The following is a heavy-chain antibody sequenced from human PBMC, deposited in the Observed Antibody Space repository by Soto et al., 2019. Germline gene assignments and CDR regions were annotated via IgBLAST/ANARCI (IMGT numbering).Heavy chain of an antibody. CDR3: ARSSHKESWFDP. CDR2: IHASGNT. Sequence: EPLSLTCSDSGGSLNNFYWNWIRQTAGKGLEWIGRIHASGNTNYNPSLKSRATLSVDTSKNQFSLKVRSVTAADTAVYYCARSSHKESWFDPWGQGTLVTVSS. CDR1: GGSLNNFY. V-gene: IGHV4-4*07. J-gene: IGHJ5*02. D-gene: IGHD6-19*01.